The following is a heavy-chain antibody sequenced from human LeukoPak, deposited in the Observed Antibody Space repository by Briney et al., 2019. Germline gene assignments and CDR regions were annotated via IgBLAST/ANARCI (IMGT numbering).Heavy chain of an antibody. J-gene: IGHJ3*02. CDR2: INPNSGGT. D-gene: IGHD1-26*01. Sequence: VASVKVSCKASGYTFTGYYMHWVRQAPGQGLEWMGWINPNSGGTNYAQKFQGRVTMTRDTSISTAYMELSRLRSDDTAVYYCAREIVGGGAFDIWGQGTMVTVSS. CDR3: AREIVGGGAFDI. CDR1: GYTFTGYY. V-gene: IGHV1-2*02.